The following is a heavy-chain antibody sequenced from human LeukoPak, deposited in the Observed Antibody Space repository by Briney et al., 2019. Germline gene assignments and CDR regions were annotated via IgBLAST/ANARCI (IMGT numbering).Heavy chain of an antibody. CDR1: GFTFSIYG. D-gene: IGHD3-22*01. J-gene: IGHJ4*02. CDR3: ARDSYYDSSDYYPFDY. Sequence: GGSLRLSCAASGFTFSIYGMHWVRQAPGKGLEWVAVISYDGSNKYYADSVKGRFTISRDNSKNTLYLQMNSLRAEDTAVYYCARDSYYDSSDYYPFDYWGRGTLVTVSS. CDR2: ISYDGSNK. V-gene: IGHV3-30*03.